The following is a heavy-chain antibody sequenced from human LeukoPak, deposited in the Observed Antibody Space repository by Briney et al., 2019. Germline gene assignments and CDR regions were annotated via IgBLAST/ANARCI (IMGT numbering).Heavy chain of an antibody. CDR1: GGSISSYY. Sequence: SETLSLTCTVSGGSISSYYWSWIRQPPGKGLEWIGYIYYSGSTNYNPSLKSRVTISVDTSKNQFSLKLSSVTAADTAVYYCARQTITGDAFDIWGQGTMVTISS. CDR2: IYYSGST. CDR3: ARQTITGDAFDI. V-gene: IGHV4-59*08. J-gene: IGHJ3*02. D-gene: IGHD1-20*01.